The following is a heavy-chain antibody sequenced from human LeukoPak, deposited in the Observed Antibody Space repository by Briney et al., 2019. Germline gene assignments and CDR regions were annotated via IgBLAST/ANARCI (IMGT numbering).Heavy chain of an antibody. Sequence: GGSLRLSCAASGFTFSSYEMNWVRQAPGKGLEWGSYISSSGSTIFYADSVKGRFTISRDNAKNSVSLQMNSLRAEDTAVYYCARDKRKGIVGSTKSYFDYWGQGTLVTVSS. V-gene: IGHV3-48*03. CDR1: GFTFSSYE. J-gene: IGHJ4*02. CDR3: ARDKRKGIVGSTKSYFDY. CDR2: ISSSGSTI. D-gene: IGHD1-26*01.